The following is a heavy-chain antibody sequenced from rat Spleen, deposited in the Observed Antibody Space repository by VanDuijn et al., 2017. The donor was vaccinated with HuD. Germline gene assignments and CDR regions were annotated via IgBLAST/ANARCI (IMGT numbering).Heavy chain of an antibody. CDR3: ASEPGYNSYFDY. J-gene: IGHJ2*01. CDR2: ISPSGGNT. CDR1: GLIFSDYG. V-gene: IGHV5-19*01. D-gene: IGHD1-4*01. Sequence: EVQLVESGGGLVQPGRSLKFSCAASGLIFSDYGMHWIRQAPTRGLEWVASISPSGGNTYYRDSVKGRFTISRDNAKSTLYLQMDSLRSEDTATYYCASEPGYNSYFDYWGQGVMVTVSS.